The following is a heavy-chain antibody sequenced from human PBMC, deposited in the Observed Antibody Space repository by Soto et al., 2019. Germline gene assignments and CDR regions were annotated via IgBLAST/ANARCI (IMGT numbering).Heavy chain of an antibody. CDR2: ISYDGSNK. CDR1: GFTFSSYA. Sequence: QVQLVESGGGVVQPGRSLRLSCAASGFTFSSYAMHWVRQAPGKGLEWVAVISYDGSNKYYADSVKGRFTISRDNSKNTLYLQMNSLRAEDTAVYYCARERPRRGWYGPFDYWGQGTLVTVSS. J-gene: IGHJ4*02. CDR3: ARERPRRGWYGPFDY. D-gene: IGHD6-19*01. V-gene: IGHV3-30-3*01.